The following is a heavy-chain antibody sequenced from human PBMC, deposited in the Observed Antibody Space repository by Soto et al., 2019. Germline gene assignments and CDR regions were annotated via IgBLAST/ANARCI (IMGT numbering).Heavy chain of an antibody. CDR1: GFSFSSYW. D-gene: IGHD5-12*01. Sequence: EMQLVESGGGLVQPGGSLRLSCAASGFSFSSYWMSWVRQAPGKGLEWVATINQDGSVNYYVDSVKGRFTISRDNAKNSLYLQMNRLRAEDTAVYFCAKDYSGSDYYFDYWGQGTLVTVSS. CDR2: INQDGSVN. J-gene: IGHJ4*02. V-gene: IGHV3-7*03. CDR3: AKDYSGSDYYFDY.